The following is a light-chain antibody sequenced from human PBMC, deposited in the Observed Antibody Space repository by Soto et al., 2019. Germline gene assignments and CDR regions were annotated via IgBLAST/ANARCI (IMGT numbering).Light chain of an antibody. Sequence: DIQMTQSPSSLSASVGDRVTITCRASQRISSHLNWYQQKPGKAPQLLIYEASSLQGGVPSRFSGSGSGTDFTLTISRLQADDFAIYYCQQRYSMPLTVGPVTRVDIK. V-gene: IGKV1-39*01. CDR2: EAS. J-gene: IGKJ3*01. CDR1: QRISSH. CDR3: QQRYSMPLT.